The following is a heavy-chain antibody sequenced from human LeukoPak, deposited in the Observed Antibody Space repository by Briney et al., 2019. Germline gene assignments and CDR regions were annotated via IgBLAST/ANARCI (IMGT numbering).Heavy chain of an antibody. CDR2: IYHSGST. CDR1: GGSISSSNW. V-gene: IGHV4-4*02. Sequence: PSETLSLTCAVSGGSISSSNWWSWVRQPPGKGLEWIGEIYHSGSTNYNPSLKSRVTISVDKSKNQFSLKLSSVTAADTAVYYCARDRYYDSKGWFDPWGQGTLVTVSS. D-gene: IGHD1-26*01. J-gene: IGHJ5*02. CDR3: ARDRYYDSKGWFDP.